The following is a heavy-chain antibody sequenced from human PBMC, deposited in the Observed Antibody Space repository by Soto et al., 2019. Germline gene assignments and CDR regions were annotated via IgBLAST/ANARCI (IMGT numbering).Heavy chain of an antibody. CDR3: ARHSSNYYGSGDY. CDR1: GGSISSSSYY. J-gene: IGHJ4*02. CDR2: IYYSGST. D-gene: IGHD3-10*01. Sequence: QLQLQESGPGLVKPSETLSLTCTVSGGSISSSSYYWGWIRQPPGKGLEWIGSIYYSGSTYYNPSLKSRVTLSVDTSKNQFSLKLSSVTAADTAVYYCARHSSNYYGSGDYWGQGTLVTVSS. V-gene: IGHV4-39*01.